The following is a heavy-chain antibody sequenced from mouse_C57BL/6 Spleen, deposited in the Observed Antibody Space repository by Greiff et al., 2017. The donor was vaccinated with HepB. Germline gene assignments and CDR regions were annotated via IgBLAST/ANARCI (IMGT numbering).Heavy chain of an antibody. CDR1: GYSITSGYY. D-gene: IGHD4-1*01. CDR3: ASEMTNWGFAY. V-gene: IGHV3-6*01. CDR2: ISYDGSN. Sequence: EVKLQESGPGLVKPSQSLSLTCSVTGYSITSGYYWYWIRQFPGNKLEWVGYISYDGSNNYNQTLKSRITITRDTSKNQFFLKFNSVTTEDTATYYWASEMTNWGFAYWGQGTLVTVSA. J-gene: IGHJ3*01.